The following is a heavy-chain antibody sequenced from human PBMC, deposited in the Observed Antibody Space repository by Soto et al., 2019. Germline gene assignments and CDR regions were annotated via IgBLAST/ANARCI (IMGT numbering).Heavy chain of an antibody. Sequence: TGGSLRLCCAASGFTFNNAWMSWVRQAPGKGLEWVGRIKSKTDGGTTDYAAPVKGRFTISRDDSKNTVYLQMNSLKTEDTAVYYCTTAIVVPRFDPWGQGTLVTVSS. V-gene: IGHV3-15*01. CDR3: TTAIVVPRFDP. CDR2: IKSKTDGGTT. CDR1: GFTFNNAW. D-gene: IGHD2-2*01. J-gene: IGHJ5*02.